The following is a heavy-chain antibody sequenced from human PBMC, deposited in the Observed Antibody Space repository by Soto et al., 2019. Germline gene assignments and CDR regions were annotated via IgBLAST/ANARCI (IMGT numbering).Heavy chain of an antibody. CDR3: ASRPFYYYGLDV. CDR2: VYHTGNA. CDR1: GGSSTTAGYS. V-gene: IGHV4-30-2*01. Sequence: SETLSLTCTVSGGSSTTAGYSWSWIRQPPGKALEWTGYVYHTGNAYPKPSLKSRVTISLDRSKNQFSVKMTSVTAADTALYYCASRPFYYYGLDVWGQGTTVTVSS. J-gene: IGHJ6*02.